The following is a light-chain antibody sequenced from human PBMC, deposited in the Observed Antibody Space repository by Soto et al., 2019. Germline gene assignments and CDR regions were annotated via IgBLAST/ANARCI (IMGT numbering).Light chain of an antibody. J-gene: IGKJ1*01. CDR1: QSVSSN. V-gene: IGKV3-15*01. Sequence: EIVMTQSPATLSVSPGERATLSCRASQSVSSNLAWYQQKPGQAPRLLIYVASTSATGIPARFSVSGSGTDFPLTISRLQSEDFAVYYCEQYNNWPPWTCGQGTKVEIK. CDR2: VAS. CDR3: EQYNNWPPWT.